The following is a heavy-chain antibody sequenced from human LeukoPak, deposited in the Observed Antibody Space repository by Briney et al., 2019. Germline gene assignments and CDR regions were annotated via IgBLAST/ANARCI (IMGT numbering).Heavy chain of an antibody. J-gene: IGHJ3*02. V-gene: IGHV4-61*01. CDR3: ARGIPRGAFDI. CDR1: GVSVSSGTYY. Sequence: TSETLSLTCTVSGVSVSSGTYYWSWIRQPPGKGLEWIGYIYYSGTTNYNPSLKSRVTISVGTSKNQFSLKLSSVTAADTAVYYCARGIPRGAFDIWGQGTMVTVSS. CDR2: IYYSGTT. D-gene: IGHD2-2*02.